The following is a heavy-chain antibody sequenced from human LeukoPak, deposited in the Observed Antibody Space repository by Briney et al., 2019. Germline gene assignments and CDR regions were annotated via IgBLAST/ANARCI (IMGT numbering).Heavy chain of an antibody. CDR1: GYTFTSYD. CDR3: ARGKDGYNYYFDY. D-gene: IGHD5-24*01. V-gene: IGHV1-8*01. CDR2: MNPNSGNT. Sequence: ASVKVPCKASGYTFTSYDINWVRQATGQGLEWMGWMNPNSGNTGYAQKFQGRVTMTRNTSISTAYMELSSLRSEDTAVYYRARGKDGYNYYFDYWGQGTLVTVSS. J-gene: IGHJ4*02.